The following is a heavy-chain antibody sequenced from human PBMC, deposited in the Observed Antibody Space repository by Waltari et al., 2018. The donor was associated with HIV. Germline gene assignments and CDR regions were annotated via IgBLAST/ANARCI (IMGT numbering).Heavy chain of an antibody. V-gene: IGHV5-51*01. CDR2: IYPGDSDT. CDR1: GYSFTSYW. Sequence: EVQLVQSGAEVKKPGESLKISCKGSGYSFTSYWIGWVRQLPGKGLEWMGIIYPGDSDTRYSPSFQGQVTISADKSISTAYLQWSSLKASDTAMYYCARSGVTTVVTPNGFDYWGQGTLVTVSS. D-gene: IGHD4-17*01. CDR3: ARSGVTTVVTPNGFDY. J-gene: IGHJ4*02.